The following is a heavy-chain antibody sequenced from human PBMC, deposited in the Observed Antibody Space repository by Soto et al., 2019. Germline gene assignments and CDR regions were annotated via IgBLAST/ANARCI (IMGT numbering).Heavy chain of an antibody. CDR1: GGSFSGHY. J-gene: IGHJ5*02. CDR2: INHSGST. V-gene: IGHV4-34*01. Sequence: SETLSLTCAVYGGSFSGHYWSWIRQPPGKGLEWIGEINHSGSTNYNPSLKSRVTISVDTSKNQFSLKLSSVTAADTAVYYCARGSSSWYSVMIVVRWFDPWGQGTLVTVSS. CDR3: ARGSSSWYSVMIVVRWFDP. D-gene: IGHD6-13*01.